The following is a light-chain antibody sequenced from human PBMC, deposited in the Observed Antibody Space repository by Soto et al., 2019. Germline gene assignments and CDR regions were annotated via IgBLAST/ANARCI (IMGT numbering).Light chain of an antibody. Sequence: EIVLTQSPGTLSLSPGERATLSCRASQTVTRNYLAWHQQKPGQTPRLLVYGASSRATGIPDRFSCSGSGTDSTLTISRLEPEEFAVYYCQQHGSSPITFGQGTRLEI. CDR2: GAS. V-gene: IGKV3-20*01. CDR3: QQHGSSPIT. CDR1: QTVTRNY. J-gene: IGKJ5*01.